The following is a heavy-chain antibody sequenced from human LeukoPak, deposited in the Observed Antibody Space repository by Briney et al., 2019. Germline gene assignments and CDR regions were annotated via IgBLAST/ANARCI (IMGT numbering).Heavy chain of an antibody. CDR2: IYYSGST. V-gene: IGHV4-39*07. Sequence: SETLSLTCTVSGGSISSSSYYWGWIRQPPGKGLEWIGSIYYSGSTYYNPSLKSRVTISVDTSKNQFSLKLSSVTAADTAVYYCARVGGPYYYYYYMDVWGKGTTVTVSS. J-gene: IGHJ6*03. CDR3: ARVGGPYYYYYYMDV. CDR1: GGSISSSSYY.